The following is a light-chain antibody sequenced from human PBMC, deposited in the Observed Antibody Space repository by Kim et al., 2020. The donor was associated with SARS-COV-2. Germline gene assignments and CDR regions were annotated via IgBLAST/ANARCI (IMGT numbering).Light chain of an antibody. CDR2: QDS. V-gene: IGLV3-1*01. Sequence: SYELTQPPSVSVSPGQTASITCSGDQLGDKYACWYQQKPGQSPVLVIYQDSKRPSGFPERFSGSNSGNTATLTISGTQAMDEADYYCQARDSSTAVFGGG. J-gene: IGLJ2*01. CDR3: QARDSSTAV. CDR1: QLGDKY.